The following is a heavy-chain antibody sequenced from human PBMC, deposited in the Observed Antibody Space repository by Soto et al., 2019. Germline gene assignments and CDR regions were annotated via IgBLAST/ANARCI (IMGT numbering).Heavy chain of an antibody. D-gene: IGHD2-15*01. J-gene: IGHJ3*02. V-gene: IGHV1-69*13. CDR3: ARDRVVVVAGDAFDI. CDR2: IIPIFGTA. Sequence: ASVKVSCKASGGTFSSYAISWVRQAPGQGLEWMGGIIPIFGTANYAQKFQGRVTITADESTSTAYMELSSLRSEDTAVYYCARDRVVVVAGDAFDIWGQGTMVTVSS. CDR1: GGTFSSYA.